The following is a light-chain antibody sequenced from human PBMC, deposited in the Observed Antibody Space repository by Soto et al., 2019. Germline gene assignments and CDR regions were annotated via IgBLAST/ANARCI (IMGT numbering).Light chain of an antibody. V-gene: IGKV1-39*01. CDR2: AAS. J-gene: IGKJ2*01. Sequence: DIQMTQSPSSLSASVGDRVTITCRASQSISSYLNWYQQKPGKAPKLLIYAASSLQSGVPSRFSGSGSGTDFTLTISSLQPEDFATYYCQQSYSTPLEYTFGQGTKLEIK. CDR1: QSISSY. CDR3: QQSYSTPLEYT.